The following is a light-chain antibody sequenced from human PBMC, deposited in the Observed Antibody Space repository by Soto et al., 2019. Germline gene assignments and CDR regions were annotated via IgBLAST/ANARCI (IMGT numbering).Light chain of an antibody. J-gene: IGKJ2*01. CDR2: DAS. CDR1: QSVSRY. Sequence: EIVLTQSPATLSLSPGERAILSCRASQSVSRYLAWYQQKPGQVPRLLINDASNRATGIPARFSGSGSGTDFTLTISSLEPEDFTVYYCQQRSNWPYTFGQGTKLEIK. V-gene: IGKV3-11*01. CDR3: QQRSNWPYT.